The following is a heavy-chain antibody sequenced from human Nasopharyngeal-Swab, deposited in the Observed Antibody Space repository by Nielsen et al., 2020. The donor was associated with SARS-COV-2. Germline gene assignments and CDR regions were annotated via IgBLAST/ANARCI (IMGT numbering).Heavy chain of an antibody. CDR3: ARGVYDSSGYLEVDAFDI. Sequence: WIRQPPGKGLEWIGYIYHSGSTCYNPSLKSRVTISVDRSKNQFSLKLSSVTAADTAVYYCARGVYDSSGYLEVDAFDIWGQGTMVTVSS. J-gene: IGHJ3*02. D-gene: IGHD3-22*01. CDR2: IYHSGST. V-gene: IGHV4-30-2*01.